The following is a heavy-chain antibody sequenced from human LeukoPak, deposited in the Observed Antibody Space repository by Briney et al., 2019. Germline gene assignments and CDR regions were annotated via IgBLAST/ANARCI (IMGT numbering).Heavy chain of an antibody. Sequence: GESLKISCKGSGYSFTNYWIGWVRQMPGKGLEWMGIIYPGDSDTRYSPSFQGQATISADKSISTAYLQWSSLEASDTAMYYCARRRSYTSSLIDYWAREPWSPSPQ. D-gene: IGHD6-13*01. J-gene: IGHJ4*02. CDR3: ARRRSYTSSLIDY. CDR2: IYPGDSDT. CDR1: GYSFTNYW. V-gene: IGHV5-51*01.